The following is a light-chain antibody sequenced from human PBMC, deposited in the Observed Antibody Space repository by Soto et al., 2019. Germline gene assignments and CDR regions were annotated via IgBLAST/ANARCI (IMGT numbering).Light chain of an antibody. CDR1: QSLGSD. V-gene: IGKV3-15*01. CDR2: GAS. CDR3: QQRSNWPIT. Sequence: EIVMTQSPGTLSLSPGDTATLSCRASQSLGSDLAWYQQKPGQAPRLLIFGASARPTGIPARISGSGSGTEFTLTISSLRSEDFALYYCQQRSNWPITFGQGTRLEIK. J-gene: IGKJ5*01.